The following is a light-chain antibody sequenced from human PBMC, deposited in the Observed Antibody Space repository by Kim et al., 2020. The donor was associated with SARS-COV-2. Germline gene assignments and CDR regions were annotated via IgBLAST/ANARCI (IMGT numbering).Light chain of an antibody. CDR1: NIGSKN. CDR3: QVWDSTSDRRV. J-gene: IGLJ2*01. V-gene: IGLV3-21*04. Sequence: APGKTATITCGGNNIGSKNVNWYRQKPGQAPVLVIYYDSDRPSGVPERFSGSNSGNTATLTISRVKAGDEADYYCQVWDSTSDRRVFGGGTQLTVL. CDR2: YDS.